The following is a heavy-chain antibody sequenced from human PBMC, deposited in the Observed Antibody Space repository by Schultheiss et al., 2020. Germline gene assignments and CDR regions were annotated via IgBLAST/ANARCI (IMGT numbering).Heavy chain of an antibody. Sequence: GGSLRLSCAASGFTFSSYAMHWVRQAPGKGLEWVAVISYDGSNKYYADSVKGRFTISRDNSKNTLYLQMNSLRAEDTAVYYCARGGYCSSTSCYPNYYYGVDVWGQGATVTVSS. CDR1: GFTFSSYA. V-gene: IGHV3-30-3*01. CDR2: ISYDGSNK. D-gene: IGHD2-2*01. J-gene: IGHJ6*02. CDR3: ARGGYCSSTSCYPNYYYGVDV.